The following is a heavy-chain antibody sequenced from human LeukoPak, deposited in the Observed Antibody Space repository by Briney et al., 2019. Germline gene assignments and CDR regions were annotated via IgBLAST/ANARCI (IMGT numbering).Heavy chain of an antibody. V-gene: IGHV4-34*01. CDR2: INHYGNT. CDR1: GGSFSGYF. J-gene: IGHJ5*02. CDR3: ARDSGTTGEVKFDP. Sequence: PSETLSLTCAVYGGSFSGYFWSWIRQPPGKGLEWIGEINHYGNTNHNPSLKSRVTISVDTSKNQFSLKLSSVTAADTAVYYCARDSGTTGEVKFDPWGQGTLVTVSS. D-gene: IGHD3-10*01.